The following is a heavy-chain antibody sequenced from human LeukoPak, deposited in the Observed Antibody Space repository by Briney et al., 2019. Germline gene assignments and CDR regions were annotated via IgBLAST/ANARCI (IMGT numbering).Heavy chain of an antibody. V-gene: IGHV3-30-3*01. Sequence: GGSLRLSCAASGFTFSSYAMSWVHQAPGKGLEWVAVISYDGSNKYYADSVKGRFTISRDNSKNTLYLQMNSLRAEDTAVYYCASSLYGDYDLDYWGQGTLVTVSS. CDR1: GFTFSSYA. D-gene: IGHD4-17*01. CDR2: ISYDGSNK. CDR3: ASSLYGDYDLDY. J-gene: IGHJ4*02.